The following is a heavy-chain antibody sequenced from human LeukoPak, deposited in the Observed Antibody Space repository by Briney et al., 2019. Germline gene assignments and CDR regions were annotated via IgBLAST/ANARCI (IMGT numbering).Heavy chain of an antibody. J-gene: IGHJ4*02. Sequence: GGSLRLSCAASGFTFSNAWMNWVRQAPGKGLEWVGRIKSKTDGGTTDYAAAVKGRFTISRDYSRNTLYLQMNSLQAEDTAVYYCTTSGNYHRFDYWGQGTLVTVSS. D-gene: IGHD1-26*01. CDR3: TTSGNYHRFDY. CDR2: IKSKTDGGTT. V-gene: IGHV3-15*01. CDR1: GFTFSNAW.